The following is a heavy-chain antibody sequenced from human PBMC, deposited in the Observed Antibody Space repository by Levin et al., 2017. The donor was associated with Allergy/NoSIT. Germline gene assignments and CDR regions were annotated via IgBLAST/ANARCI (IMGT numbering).Heavy chain of an antibody. CDR3: AKLAALAPRRLYDAFDV. CDR2: ISGSGDST. Sequence: GESLKISCAASGFTFTTYHAISWVRQAPGEGVEWVCDISGSGDSTHYADSEKGRIIVTRDNSQNTVSQQMNSLRDDDTAAYCDAKLAALAPRRLYDAFDVWGQGTVVTVSS. J-gene: IGHJ3*01. V-gene: IGHV3-23*01. CDR1: GFTFTTYHA. D-gene: IGHD2/OR15-2a*01.